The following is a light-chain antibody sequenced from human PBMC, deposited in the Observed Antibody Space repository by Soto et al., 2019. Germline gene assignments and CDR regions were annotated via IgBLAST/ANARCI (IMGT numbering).Light chain of an antibody. Sequence: DIVLTQSPGTLSFSPGERATLSCRASQSVSNNYLAWYQQKPGQAPRLLIYGASNRATGIPDRFSGSVSGTDFTLTISRLEPEDFAVYYCQQYASLPRTFGQGTKVDIK. CDR3: QQYASLPRT. J-gene: IGKJ1*01. V-gene: IGKV3-20*01. CDR2: GAS. CDR1: QSVSNNY.